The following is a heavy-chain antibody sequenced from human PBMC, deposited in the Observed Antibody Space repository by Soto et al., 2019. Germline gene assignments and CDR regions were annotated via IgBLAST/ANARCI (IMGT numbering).Heavy chain of an antibody. D-gene: IGHD4-17*01. CDR1: GFTFSSYG. CDR2: IWYDGTNK. V-gene: IGHV3-33*01. CDR3: ARGPMTTVTTWGDWYFDL. Sequence: QVQLVESGGGVVQPGRSLRLSCATSGFTFSSYGMHWVRQDPGEGLEWVAVIWYDGTNKYYADSVNGRFTISRDDSKNTLYLQMNSLRAEDTAVYYCARGPMTTVTTWGDWYFDLWGRGTLVTVSS. J-gene: IGHJ2*01.